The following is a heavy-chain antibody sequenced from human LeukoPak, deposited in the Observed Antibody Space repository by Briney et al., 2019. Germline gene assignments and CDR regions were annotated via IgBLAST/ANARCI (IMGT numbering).Heavy chain of an antibody. D-gene: IGHD3-10*01. CDR2: ISSSSSYT. Sequence: GGSLRLSCAASGFTFSSYSMNWVRQAPGKGLEWVSFISSSSSYTYYADSVRGRFTISRDNAGSSVNLRMNSLRAEDTAVYYCAREPFSMARESTRNAFDIWGQGTMVTVSS. J-gene: IGHJ3*02. CDR1: GFTFSSYS. V-gene: IGHV3-21*01. CDR3: AREPFSMARESTRNAFDI.